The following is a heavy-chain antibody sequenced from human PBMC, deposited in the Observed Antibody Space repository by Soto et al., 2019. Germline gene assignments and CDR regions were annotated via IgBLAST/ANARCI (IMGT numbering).Heavy chain of an antibody. D-gene: IGHD2-2*01. CDR2: ISWNSGST. CDR1: GFTFDDYA. V-gene: IGHV3-9*01. J-gene: IGHJ5*02. CDR3: AKGDGYCSSTSCLYEYNWFDP. Sequence: HPGGSLRLSCAASGFTFDDYAMHWVRQAPGKGLEWVSGISWNSGSTGYADSVKGRFTISRDNAKNSLYLQMNSLRAEDTALYYCAKGDGYCSSTSCLYEYNWFDPWGQGTLVTVSS.